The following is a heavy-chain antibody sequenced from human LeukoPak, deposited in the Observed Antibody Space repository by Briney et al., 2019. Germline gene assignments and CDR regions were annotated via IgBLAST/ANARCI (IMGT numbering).Heavy chain of an antibody. D-gene: IGHD1-26*01. CDR3: ARGLKEWELLRYFDY. V-gene: IGHV4-34*01. CDR1: GFTFSSYS. J-gene: IGHJ4*02. CDR2: INHSGST. Sequence: PGGSLRLSCAVSGFTFSSYSMNWIRQPPGKGLEWIGEINHSGSTNYNPSLKSRVTISVDTSKNQFSLKLSSVTAADTAVYYCARGLKEWELLRYFDYWGQGTLVTVSS.